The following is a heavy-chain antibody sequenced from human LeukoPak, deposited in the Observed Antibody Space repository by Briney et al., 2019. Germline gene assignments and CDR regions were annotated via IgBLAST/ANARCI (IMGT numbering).Heavy chain of an antibody. Sequence: PGRSLRLSCAASGFTFSSYGMHSVRPAPRKRLQRVAVIWYDGCNKYYADSVKGRFTISRDNSKNTLYLQMNSLRAEDTAVYYCAREDYSPSGMDVWGQGTTVTVSS. CDR2: IWYDGCNK. J-gene: IGHJ6*02. V-gene: IGHV3-33*01. CDR1: GFTFSSYG. D-gene: IGHD4-11*01. CDR3: AREDYSPSGMDV.